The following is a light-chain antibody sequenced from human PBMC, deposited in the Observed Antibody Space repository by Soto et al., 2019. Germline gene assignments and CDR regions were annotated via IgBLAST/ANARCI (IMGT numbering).Light chain of an antibody. CDR2: GVS. Sequence: QSALTQPASVSGSPGQSITISCTGTSSDVGGYNYISWYQQHPGKAPKLMIYGVSNRPSGVSNRFSGSKSGNTASLTISGLQAEDEADYYCSSYTSSSTHWVFGGGIKLTVL. V-gene: IGLV2-14*01. CDR3: SSYTSSSTHWV. J-gene: IGLJ3*02. CDR1: SSDVGGYNY.